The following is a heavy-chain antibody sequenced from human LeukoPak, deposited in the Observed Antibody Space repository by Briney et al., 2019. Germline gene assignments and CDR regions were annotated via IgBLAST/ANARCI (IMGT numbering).Heavy chain of an antibody. J-gene: IGHJ4*02. Sequence: GGSLRLSCAASGFTFSSYAMHWVRQAPGKGLEWVAVISYDGSNKYYADSVKGRFTISRDNSKNTLYLQMNSLRAEDTAVYYCAREYIVATITAYYFDYWGQGTLDPVSS. CDR1: GFTFSSYA. V-gene: IGHV3-30-3*01. CDR2: ISYDGSNK. CDR3: AREYIVATITAYYFDY. D-gene: IGHD5-12*01.